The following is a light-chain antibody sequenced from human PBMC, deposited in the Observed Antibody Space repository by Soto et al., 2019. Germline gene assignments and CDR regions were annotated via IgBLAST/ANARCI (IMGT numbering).Light chain of an antibody. CDR1: QSVSSN. J-gene: IGKJ1*01. CDR2: GAS. Sequence: EIGMTDSPATLSVSRWEIATLSCRASQSVSSNVAWYQQIPGQTPRLLIYGASTRATGIPVRFSGSGSGTEFTLTISSLQSEDFALDYCPQYNNWPLTFGQATKVDIK. V-gene: IGKV3-15*01. CDR3: PQYNNWPLT.